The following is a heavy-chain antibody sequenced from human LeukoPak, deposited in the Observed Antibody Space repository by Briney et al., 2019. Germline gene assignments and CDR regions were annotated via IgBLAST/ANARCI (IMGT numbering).Heavy chain of an antibody. V-gene: IGHV3-74*01. J-gene: IGHJ5*02. CDR1: GFTFSSHW. CDR3: VRGALRDCSYTSCTRGNWFDP. CDR2: INADGSGT. Sequence: PGRTLRLSCAASGFTFSSHWIHSVCQAPEKGLVGVAQINADGSGTYYAASVKGRFTISRDNAKNTLYLQMHSLTAEDTAVYYCVRGALRDCSYTSCTRGNWFDPWGQGTLVTVSS. D-gene: IGHD2-2*01.